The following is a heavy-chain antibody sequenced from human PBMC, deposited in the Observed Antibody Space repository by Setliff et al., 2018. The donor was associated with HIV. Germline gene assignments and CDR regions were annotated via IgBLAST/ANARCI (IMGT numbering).Heavy chain of an antibody. J-gene: IGHJ4*02. CDR1: GGSFSSYY. CDR3: ARDQRLSY. CDR2: INHSGST. Sequence: SETLSLTCAIYGGSFSSYYWTWIRQPPGKGLEWIGEINHSGSTNYNPSLKSRVTISVDKSKNQFSLKLSSVTAADTAVYYCARDQRLSYWGQGTLVTVSS. V-gene: IGHV4-34*01.